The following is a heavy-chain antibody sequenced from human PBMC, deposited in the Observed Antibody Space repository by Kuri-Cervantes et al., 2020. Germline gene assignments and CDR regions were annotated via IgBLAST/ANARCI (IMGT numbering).Heavy chain of an antibody. CDR3: ARAPYDFWSGFLVLGYMDV. V-gene: IGHV3-53*01. J-gene: IGHJ6*03. CDR2: IYSGGST. D-gene: IGHD3-3*01. Sequence: GGSLRLSCAASGFTFSSYWMSWVRQAPGKGLEWVSAIYSGGSTYYADSVKGRFTISRDNSKNTLYLQMNSLRAEDTAVYYCARAPYDFWSGFLVLGYMDVWGKGTTVTVSS. CDR1: GFTFSSYW.